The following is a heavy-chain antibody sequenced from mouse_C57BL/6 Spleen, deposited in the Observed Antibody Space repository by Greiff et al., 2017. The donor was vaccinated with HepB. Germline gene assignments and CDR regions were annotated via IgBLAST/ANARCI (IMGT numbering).Heavy chain of an antibody. V-gene: IGHV1-15*01. Sequence: VQLQQSGAELVRPGASVTLSCKASGYTFTDYEMHWVKQTPVHGLEWIGAIDPETGGTAYNQKFKGKAILTADKSSSTAYMELRSLTSEDSAVYYCTRHVASITTVVATPFDYWGQGTTLTVSS. J-gene: IGHJ2*01. CDR1: GYTFTDYE. CDR3: TRHVASITTVVATPFDY. CDR2: IDPETGGT. D-gene: IGHD1-1*01.